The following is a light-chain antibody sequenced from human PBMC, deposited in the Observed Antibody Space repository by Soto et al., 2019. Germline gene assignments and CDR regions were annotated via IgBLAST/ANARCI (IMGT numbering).Light chain of an antibody. Sequence: QSALTQPPSVSGAPGQRVTISCTGSSSNIGAGYDVHWYQQLPGTAPRLLIYGNNNRPSGVPDRFSGSKSGPSASLAISGLQAEDEADYYCQYYDRRLSGAYVFGTGNKVTVL. CDR2: GNN. V-gene: IGLV1-40*01. J-gene: IGLJ1*01. CDR3: QYYDRRLSGAYV. CDR1: SSNIGAGYD.